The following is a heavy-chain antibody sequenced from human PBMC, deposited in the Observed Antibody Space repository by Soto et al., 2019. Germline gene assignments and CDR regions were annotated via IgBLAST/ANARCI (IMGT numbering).Heavy chain of an antibody. J-gene: IGHJ6*04. D-gene: IGHD4-17*01. CDR3: ARGGWAHGDYVFYYYHMDV. V-gene: IGHV1-3*04. CDR1: GYIFATHA. Sequence: ASVKVSCKASGYIFATHATHWVRQAPGQRLEWLGWINNGNGDTKYSQMFQGRVTFTRDTSASTAYLELSSLRLEDSAVYYCARGGWAHGDYVFYYYHMDVWGTGTTVTVSS. CDR2: INNGNGDT.